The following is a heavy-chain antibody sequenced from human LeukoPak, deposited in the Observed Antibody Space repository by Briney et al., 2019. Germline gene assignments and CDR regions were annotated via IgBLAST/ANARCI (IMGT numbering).Heavy chain of an antibody. CDR3: ARGRVRVVPGTGYFDS. CDR1: GGSLAGYN. D-gene: IGHD2-2*01. J-gene: IGHJ4*02. CDR2: VNHGGST. V-gene: IGHV4-34*01. Sequence: SETLSLTCAVHGGSLAGYNWNWIRQPPGKELEWIGDVNHGGSTNYNPSLESRVTVSIDTWNSHFSLELNSVTAADTAVYYCARGRVRVVPGTGYFDSWSQGSLVIVSS.